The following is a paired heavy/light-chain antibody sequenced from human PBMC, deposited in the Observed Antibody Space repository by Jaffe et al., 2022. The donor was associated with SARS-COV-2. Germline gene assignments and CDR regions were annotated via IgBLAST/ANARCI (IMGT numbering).Heavy chain of an antibody. CDR2: IRSSSSIT. J-gene: IGHJ6*02. CDR3: ARYCSGGICHYGLDV. V-gene: IGHV3-48*02. CDR1: GFTFSSYD. Sequence: EVQLVESGGGLVQPGGSLRLSCAASGFTFSSYDMNWVRQAPGKGLEWVSYIRSSSSITYYADSVKGRFTISRDNAKNSLYLQMNSLRDEDTAVYYCARYCSGGICHYGLDVWGQGTTVTVSS. D-gene: IGHD2-15*01.
Light chain of an antibody. J-gene: IGKJ4*01. CDR3: QQRSNWPPLT. V-gene: IGKV3-11*01. CDR2: DAS. Sequence: EIVLTQSPATLSLSPGERATLSCRASQSVTTYLAWYQQKPGQAPRLLIYDASNRATGIPARFSGSGSGTDFTLTISSLEPEDFAVYYCQQRSNWPPLTFGGGTRVEI. CDR1: QSVTTY.